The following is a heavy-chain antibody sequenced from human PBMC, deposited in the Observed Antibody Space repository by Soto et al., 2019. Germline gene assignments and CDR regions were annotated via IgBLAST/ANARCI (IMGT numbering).Heavy chain of an antibody. V-gene: IGHV1-18*04. J-gene: IGHJ6*02. CDR2: ISGYNGNT. CDR3: ARDREYYYDSSGNYYYHYGMDV. Sequence: QVQLVASGAEVKKPGASAEVSCTASGYTFTHYGISWGRHAPRQGLEWMGWISGYNGNTKYAQKCGGRGTMTTSTPTRSASMGLRSLRSDDTAVYYCARDREYYYDSSGNYYYHYGMDVWGQGTTVTVS. D-gene: IGHD3-22*01. CDR1: GYTFTHYG.